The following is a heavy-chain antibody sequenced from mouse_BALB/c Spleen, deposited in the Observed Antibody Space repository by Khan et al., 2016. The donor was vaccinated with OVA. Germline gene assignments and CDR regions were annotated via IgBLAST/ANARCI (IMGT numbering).Heavy chain of an antibody. J-gene: IGHJ3*01. CDR2: ISPGSGDT. CDR1: GYTFTDYY. D-gene: IGHD1-2*01. Sequence: QVQLKESGAELARPRASVKLSCKASGYTFTDYYINWVKQRTGQGLEWIGEISPGSGDTYYNERFKGKATLTADKSSSTAYMQLISLTSEASAVYFCARRNYFGYTFAYWGQGTLVTVSA. V-gene: IGHV1-77*01. CDR3: ARRNYFGYTFAY.